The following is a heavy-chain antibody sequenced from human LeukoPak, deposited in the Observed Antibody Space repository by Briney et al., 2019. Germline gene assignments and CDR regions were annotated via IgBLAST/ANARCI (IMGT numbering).Heavy chain of an antibody. CDR3: ASGGSYRSPFDY. CDR1: GFTFSSYS. D-gene: IGHD1-26*01. J-gene: IGHJ4*02. CDR2: ISGSSSYI. Sequence: GGSLRLSCAASGFTFSSYSMNWVRQAPGKGLEWVSSISGSSSYIYYADSVKGRFTISRDNAKNSLYLQMNSLRAEDTAVYYCASGGSYRSPFDYWGQGTLVTVSS. V-gene: IGHV3-21*01.